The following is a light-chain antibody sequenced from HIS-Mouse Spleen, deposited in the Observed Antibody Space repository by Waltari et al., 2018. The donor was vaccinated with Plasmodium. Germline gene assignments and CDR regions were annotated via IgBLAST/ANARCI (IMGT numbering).Light chain of an antibody. CDR3: QQYNNWSFT. Sequence: EIVITHSPATLSVSPGERATLPCRASQSVSSNLAWDQQKPGQAPRLLIYGASTRATGIPARFSGSGSGTEFTLTISSLQSEDFAVYYCQQYNNWSFTFGPGTKVDIK. J-gene: IGKJ3*01. CDR2: GAS. CDR1: QSVSSN. V-gene: IGKV3-15*01.